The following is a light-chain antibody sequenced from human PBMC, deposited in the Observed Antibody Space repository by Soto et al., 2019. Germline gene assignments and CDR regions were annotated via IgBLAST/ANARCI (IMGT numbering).Light chain of an antibody. CDR1: SSDVGGYNY. CDR2: EGS. J-gene: IGLJ1*01. CDR3: SSYTSSSTLAYV. V-gene: IGLV2-14*01. Sequence: QSALTQPASVSGSPGQSITISCTGTSSDVGGYNYVSWYQQNPGKAPKLMIYEGSNRPSGVSNRFSGSKSGNTASLTISGLQAEDEADYYCSSYTSSSTLAYVFGTGTKVTVL.